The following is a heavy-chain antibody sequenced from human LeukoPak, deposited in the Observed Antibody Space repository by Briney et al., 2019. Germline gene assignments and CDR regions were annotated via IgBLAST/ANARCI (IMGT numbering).Heavy chain of an antibody. CDR3: ARVAEGIAVAGAYYFDY. Sequence: PGGSLRLSCAASGFTFSSYGMHWVRQAPGKGLEWVAFIRYDGSNKYYADSVKGRFTISSDNSKNTLYLQMNSLRAEDTAVYYCARVAEGIAVAGAYYFDYWGQGTLVIVSS. V-gene: IGHV3-30*02. D-gene: IGHD6-19*01. J-gene: IGHJ4*02. CDR1: GFTFSSYG. CDR2: IRYDGSNK.